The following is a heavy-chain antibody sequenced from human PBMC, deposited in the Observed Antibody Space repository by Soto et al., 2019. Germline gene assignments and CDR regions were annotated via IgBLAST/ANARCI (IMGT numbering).Heavy chain of an antibody. V-gene: IGHV4-59*01. D-gene: IGHD1-26*01. Sequence: SETLSLTCTVSGGFISSYYWSWFRQPPGKGLEWIGYMYFSGTTNYNPSLKSRVTISVDTSKNKFSLKLSSVTAADTAVNFCARCPVGSEYRHYFYMDVWGKGTTVTVSS. CDR3: ARCPVGSEYRHYFYMDV. J-gene: IGHJ6*03. CDR2: MYFSGTT. CDR1: GGFISSYY.